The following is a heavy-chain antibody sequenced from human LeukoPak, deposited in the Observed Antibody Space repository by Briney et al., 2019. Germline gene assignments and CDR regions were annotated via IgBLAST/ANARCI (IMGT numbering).Heavy chain of an antibody. V-gene: IGHV4-39*07. CDR2: INHSGST. J-gene: IGHJ4*02. D-gene: IGHD3-10*01. CDR1: GGSISSGTYY. Sequence: SETLSLTCSVSGGSISSGTYYWSWIRQPPGKGLEWIGEINHSGSTNYNPSLKSRVTISVDTSKNQFSLKLSSVTAADTAVYYCARGPTIFTMVRGVMRYFDYWGQGTLVTVSS. CDR3: ARGPTIFTMVRGVMRYFDY.